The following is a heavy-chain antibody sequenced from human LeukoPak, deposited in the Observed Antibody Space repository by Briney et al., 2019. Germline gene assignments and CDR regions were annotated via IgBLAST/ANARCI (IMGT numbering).Heavy chain of an antibody. CDR1: GGSFSGYY. D-gene: IGHD3-22*01. CDR3: ARAQVGYLGY. J-gene: IGHJ4*02. V-gene: IGHV4-34*01. Sequence: PSETLSLTCAVYGGSFSGYYWSWIRQPPGKGLEWIGEIYHSGSTNYNPSLKSRVTISVDKSKNQFSLKLSSVTAADTAVYYCARAQVGYLGYWGQGTLVTVSS. CDR2: IYHSGST.